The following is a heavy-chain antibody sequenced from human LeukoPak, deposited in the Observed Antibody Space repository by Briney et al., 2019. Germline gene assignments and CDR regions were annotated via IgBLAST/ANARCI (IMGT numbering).Heavy chain of an antibody. J-gene: IGHJ4*02. V-gene: IGHV1-69*04. Sequence: SVKVSCKASGGTFSSYAISWVRQAPGQGLEWMGRIIPILGIANYAQKFQGRVTITADKSTSTAHMELSSLRSEDTAVYYCASSEVHDILTGFFDYWGQGTLVTVSS. CDR2: IIPILGIA. D-gene: IGHD3-9*01. CDR1: GGTFSSYA. CDR3: ASSEVHDILTGFFDY.